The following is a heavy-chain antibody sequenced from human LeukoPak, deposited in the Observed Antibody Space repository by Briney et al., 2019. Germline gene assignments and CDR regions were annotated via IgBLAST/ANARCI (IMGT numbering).Heavy chain of an antibody. CDR2: ISSNGGST. CDR1: GFTFSSYA. Sequence: GGSLRLSCAASGFTFSSYAMHWVRQAPGKGLEYVSAISSNGGSTYYANSVKGRFTISRDNSKNTLYLQMGSLRAEDMAVYYCARDQPTNWWNSEGSLFDYWGQGTLVTVSS. CDR3: ARDQPTNWWNSEGSLFDY. V-gene: IGHV3-64*01. D-gene: IGHD2-8*02. J-gene: IGHJ4*02.